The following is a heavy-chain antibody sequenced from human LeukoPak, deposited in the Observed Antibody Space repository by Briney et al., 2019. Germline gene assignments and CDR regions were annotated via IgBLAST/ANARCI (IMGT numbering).Heavy chain of an antibody. V-gene: IGHV3-7*01. CDR2: MNQDGSEK. CDR1: GFTFSSYW. D-gene: IGHD1-1*01. CDR3: PGPTARGLDV. J-gene: IGHJ6*04. Sequence: PGGSLCLSCAASGFTFSSYWMTWVRQPPRKGLEWVANMNQDGSEKYYVDSVKGRFTISRDNAKNSLYLQMNSLRGEDTAVYYCPGPTARGLDVWGKGTTVTVSS.